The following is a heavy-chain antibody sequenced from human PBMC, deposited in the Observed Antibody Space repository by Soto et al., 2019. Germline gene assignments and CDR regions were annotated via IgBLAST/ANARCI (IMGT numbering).Heavy chain of an antibody. CDR3: ARDFEDSIAAAGFYGMDV. J-gene: IGHJ6*02. CDR1: GFTFSSYG. V-gene: IGHV3-33*01. D-gene: IGHD6-13*01. CDR2: IWYDGSNK. Sequence: PGGSLRLSCAASGFTFSSYGMHWVRQAPGKGLEWVAVIWYDGSNKYYADSVKGRFTISRDNSKNTLYLQMNSLRAEDTAVYYWARDFEDSIAAAGFYGMDVWGQGTTVTVSS.